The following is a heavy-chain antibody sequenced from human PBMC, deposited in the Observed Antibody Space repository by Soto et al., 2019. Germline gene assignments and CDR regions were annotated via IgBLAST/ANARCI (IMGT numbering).Heavy chain of an antibody. D-gene: IGHD5-12*01. CDR3: ARIGRDGYKFDY. Sequence: PGGSLRLSCAASGFTFSDYYMTWIRQAPWKGLEWLSYMSSSGSTTYDADSVKGRFTISRDNAKNSLSLQMNSLRAEDTAVYYCARIGRDGYKFDYWRQRTLVTVSS. CDR1: GFTFSDYY. V-gene: IGHV3-11*01. J-gene: IGHJ4*02. CDR2: MSSSGSTT.